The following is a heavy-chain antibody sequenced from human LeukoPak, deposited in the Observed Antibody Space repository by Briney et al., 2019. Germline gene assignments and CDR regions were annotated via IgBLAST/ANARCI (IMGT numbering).Heavy chain of an antibody. CDR2: ISASGRTT. Sequence: GGSLRLSCAVSGLTFSNLKMNWVRQAPGKGLEWVSYISASGRTTFYADSVTGRFTISRDNAKNSLYLQMSSLRVEDTAVYYCASWAGNTQSDSWSGPFDYWGQGSLVTVSS. D-gene: IGHD3-3*01. CDR1: GLTFSNLK. V-gene: IGHV3-48*03. J-gene: IGHJ4*02. CDR3: ASWAGNTQSDSWSGPFDY.